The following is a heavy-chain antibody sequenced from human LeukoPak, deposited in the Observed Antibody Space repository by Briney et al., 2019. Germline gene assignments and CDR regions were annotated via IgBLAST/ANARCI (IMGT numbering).Heavy chain of an antibody. CDR2: INHSGST. CDR1: GGSFSGYY. Sequence: SETLSLTCAVYGGSFSGYYWSWIRQPPGKGLEGIGEINHSGSTNYNPSLKSRVTISVDTSKNQFSLKLSSVTAADTAVYYCARKAYCTNGVCYRVGRVRYFDYWGQGTLVTVSS. V-gene: IGHV4-34*01. CDR3: ARKAYCTNGVCYRVGRVRYFDY. J-gene: IGHJ4*02. D-gene: IGHD2-8*01.